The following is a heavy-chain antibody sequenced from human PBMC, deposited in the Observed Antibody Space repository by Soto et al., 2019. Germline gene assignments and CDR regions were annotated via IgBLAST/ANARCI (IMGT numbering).Heavy chain of an antibody. V-gene: IGHV3-11*05. Sequence: QVQLVESGGGLVKPGGSLRLSCAASGFTFSDYYMSWIRQAPGKGLEWVSYISSSSTYTNYADAVKGRFTISRDNAKNSLYLQMNSLRAENTAVYYCARDHHLYSGYDYVAYWGQGTLVTVSS. CDR3: ARDHHLYSGYDYVAY. D-gene: IGHD5-12*01. CDR2: ISSSSTYT. CDR1: GFTFSDYY. J-gene: IGHJ4*02.